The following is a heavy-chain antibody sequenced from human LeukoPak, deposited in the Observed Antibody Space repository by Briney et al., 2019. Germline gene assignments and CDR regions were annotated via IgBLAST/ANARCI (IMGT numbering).Heavy chain of an antibody. CDR3: AGSAVITIVYYYYYMDV. Sequence: SETLSLTCAVYGGSFSGYYWSWIRQPPGKGLEWIGEINHSGSTNYNPSLKSRVTISVDTSKNQFSLKLSSVTAADTAVYYCAGSAVITIVYYYYYMDVWGKGTTVTVSS. V-gene: IGHV4-34*01. CDR2: INHSGST. CDR1: GGSFSGYY. J-gene: IGHJ6*03. D-gene: IGHD3-22*01.